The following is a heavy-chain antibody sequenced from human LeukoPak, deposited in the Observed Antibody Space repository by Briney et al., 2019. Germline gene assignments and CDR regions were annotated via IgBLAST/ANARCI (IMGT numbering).Heavy chain of an antibody. V-gene: IGHV4-38-2*01. D-gene: IGHD3-9*01. J-gene: IGHJ4*02. Sequence: PSETLSLTCDVSGYSINGDFRWGWVRQSPGKGLEWIATIHHDGSTYYNPSLKSRVSISMDTSKNQFSLRVTSVTAADTATYYCARDRFDSGQYEFDYWGQGALVTVSS. CDR3: ARDRFDSGQYEFDY. CDR2: IHHDGST. CDR1: GYSINGDFR.